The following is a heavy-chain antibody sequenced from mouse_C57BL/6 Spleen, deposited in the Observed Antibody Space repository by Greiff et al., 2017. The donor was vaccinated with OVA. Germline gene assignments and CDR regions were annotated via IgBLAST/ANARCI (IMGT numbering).Heavy chain of an antibody. CDR1: GFTFSDYG. CDR3: ARPITTVPFAY. J-gene: IGHJ3*01. V-gene: IGHV5-17*01. D-gene: IGHD1-1*01. Sequence: VESGGGLVKPGGSLKLSCAASGFTFSDYGMHWVRQAPEKGLEWVAYISSGSSTIYYADTVKGRFTISRDNAKNTLFLQMTSLRSEDTAMYYCARPITTVPFAYWGQGTLVTVSA. CDR2: ISSGSSTI.